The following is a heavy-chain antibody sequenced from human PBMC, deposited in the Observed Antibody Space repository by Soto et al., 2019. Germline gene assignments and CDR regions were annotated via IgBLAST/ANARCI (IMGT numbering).Heavy chain of an antibody. J-gene: IGHJ6*02. CDR2: ISYSGNT. Sequence: PSETLSLTCTVSSGSISPYYWSWIRQPPGKGLEWIGYISYSGNTNYNPSLKSRVTVSVDTSKNQFSLRLNSVTAADTAVYYCARAHYGDYGYGMDVWGQGTTVTVSS. CDR3: ARAHYGDYGYGMDV. V-gene: IGHV4-59*12. D-gene: IGHD4-17*01. CDR1: SGSISPYY.